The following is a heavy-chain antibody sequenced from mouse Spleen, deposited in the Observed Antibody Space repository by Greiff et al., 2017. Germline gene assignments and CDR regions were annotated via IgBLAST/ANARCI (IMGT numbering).Heavy chain of an antibody. CDR1: GYTFTSYW. Sequence: QVQLQQPGAELVKPGASVKLSCKASGYTFTSYWMHWVKQRPGQGLEWIGEIDPSDSYTNYNQKFKGKATLTVDKSSSTAYMQLSSLTSEDSAVYYCASYYGNWYFDVWGAGTTVTVSS. V-gene: IGHV1-69*02. J-gene: IGHJ1*01. CDR2: IDPSDSYT. D-gene: IGHD2-1*01. CDR3: ASYYGNWYFDV.